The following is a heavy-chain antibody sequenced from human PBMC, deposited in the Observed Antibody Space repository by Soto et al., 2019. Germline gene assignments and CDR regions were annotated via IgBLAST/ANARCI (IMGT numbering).Heavy chain of an antibody. CDR3: ARDRRDSGGSYRYYYYGMDV. CDR2: IWYEGSNK. V-gene: IGHV3-33*08. J-gene: IGHJ6*02. D-gene: IGHD2-15*01. CDR1: GFTFSSYG. Sequence: PGGSLRLSCAASGFTFSSYGMHWVRQAPGKGLEWVAVIWYEGSNKYYADSVKGRFTISRDNSKNTLYLQMNSLRAEDTAVYYCARDRRDSGGSYRYYYYGMDVWGQGTTVTVSS.